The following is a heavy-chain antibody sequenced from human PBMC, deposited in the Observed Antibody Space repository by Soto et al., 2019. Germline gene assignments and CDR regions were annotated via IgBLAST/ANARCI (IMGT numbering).Heavy chain of an antibody. J-gene: IGHJ4*02. Sequence: VQLVESGGGVVQPGRSLRLSCAASGFTFSSYGMHWVRQAPGKGLEWVAVISYDGSNKYYADSVKGRFTISRDNSKNTLDLQMNSLRAEDTAVYYCAPSGGILTGFAYWGQGTLVTVSS. CDR2: ISYDGSNK. CDR3: APSGGILTGFAY. V-gene: IGHV3-30*03. D-gene: IGHD3-9*01. CDR1: GFTFSSYG.